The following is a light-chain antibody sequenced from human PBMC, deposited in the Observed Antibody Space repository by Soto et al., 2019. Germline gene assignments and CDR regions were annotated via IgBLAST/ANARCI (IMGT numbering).Light chain of an antibody. CDR1: QTVDSTF. Sequence: EIVLTQSPGSLSLSPRERATLSCRASQTVDSTFFAWYQKKPGQAPRLLIYGASKRATDIPDRFSGSGSGTDFTLTINRLEPEDFAVYYCQQYMSSVTFGQGTKVEIK. V-gene: IGKV3-20*01. J-gene: IGKJ1*01. CDR2: GAS. CDR3: QQYMSSVT.